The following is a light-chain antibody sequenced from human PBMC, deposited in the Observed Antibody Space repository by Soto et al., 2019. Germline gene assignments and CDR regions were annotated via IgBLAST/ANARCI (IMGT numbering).Light chain of an antibody. Sequence: DIQMTQSPSSVSASVGDRVTITCRASQGISTWLAWYQQRPGKAPNLLIYKASTLESGVQSRFSGSGSGTEFTPTISSLQPDDFATYYCQQCNSYPWTFGQGTKVDIK. CDR1: QGISTW. CDR3: QQCNSYPWT. V-gene: IGKV1-5*03. CDR2: KAS. J-gene: IGKJ1*01.